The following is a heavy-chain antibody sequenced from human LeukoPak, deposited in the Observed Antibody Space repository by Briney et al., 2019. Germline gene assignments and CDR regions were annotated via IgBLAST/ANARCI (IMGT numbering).Heavy chain of an antibody. V-gene: IGHV4-34*01. CDR2: INHSGST. D-gene: IGHD6-13*01. CDR3: ARGVRIADY. Sequence: SETLSLTXAVYGGSFSSYYWSWIRQSPGRGLEWIGEINHSGSTYYNPSLKSRVTISEDTSKNQFSLKLSSVTAADAAVSYCARGVRIADYWGQGTLVTVSS. J-gene: IGHJ4*02. CDR1: GGSFSSYY.